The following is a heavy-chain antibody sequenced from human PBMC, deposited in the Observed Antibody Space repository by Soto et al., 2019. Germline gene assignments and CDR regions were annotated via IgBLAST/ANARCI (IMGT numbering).Heavy chain of an antibody. CDR3: AKGEYYDILTGYYDY. J-gene: IGHJ4*02. Sequence: GGSLRLSCAASGFTFSSYAMSWVRQAPGKGLEWVSAISGSGGSTYYADSVKGRFTISRDNSKNTLYLQMNSLRAEDTAVYYCAKGEYYDILTGYYDYWGQGTLVTVSS. V-gene: IGHV3-23*01. CDR1: GFTFSSYA. CDR2: ISGSGGST. D-gene: IGHD3-9*01.